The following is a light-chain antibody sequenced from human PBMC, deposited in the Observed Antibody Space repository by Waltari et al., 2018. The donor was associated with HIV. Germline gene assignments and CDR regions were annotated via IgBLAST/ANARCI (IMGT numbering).Light chain of an antibody. CDR3: QVWDTGGDHPEWV. V-gene: IGLV3-21*02. J-gene: IGLJ3*02. CDR2: DDS. Sequence: SYVLTQPPSVSVAPGQTARVTCGENNIGSKSVHWYQVKPGQAPVLVVYDDSDRPSGIPERFSGSNSGNTATLTISGVEAGDEADYYCQVWDTGGDHPEWVFGGGTKLTVL. CDR1: NIGSKS.